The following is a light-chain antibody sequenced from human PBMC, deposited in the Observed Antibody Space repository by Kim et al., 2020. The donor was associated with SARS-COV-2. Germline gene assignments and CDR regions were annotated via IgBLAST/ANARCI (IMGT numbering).Light chain of an antibody. J-gene: IGLJ3*02. CDR1: SASVSTNYY. CDR3: VLYMGSGSSV. V-gene: IGLV8-61*01. Sequence: QTVVTQEPSFSVSPGGTVTLTCGLNSASVSTNYYPSWYSQAPGQAPRTLIYNTNTRSSGVPDRFSGSILGNKAALTITGAQADDDSDYYCVLYMGSGSSVFGGGTKVTVL. CDR2: NTN.